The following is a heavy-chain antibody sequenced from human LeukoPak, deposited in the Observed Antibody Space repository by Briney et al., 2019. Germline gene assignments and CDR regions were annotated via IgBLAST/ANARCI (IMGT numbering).Heavy chain of an antibody. CDR2: INYDGTSP. Sequence: QPGGSLRLSCAASGFTFSSHYMHWVRQAPGKGLVWVSRINYDGTSPTYADSVKGRITISRDNTKNTLYLQMNSLSAEDTSVYYCARGRVAAGTVIQDWGLGTLVTVSS. J-gene: IGHJ4*02. CDR3: ARGRVAAGTVIQD. V-gene: IGHV3-74*01. CDR1: GFTFSSHY. D-gene: IGHD6-13*01.